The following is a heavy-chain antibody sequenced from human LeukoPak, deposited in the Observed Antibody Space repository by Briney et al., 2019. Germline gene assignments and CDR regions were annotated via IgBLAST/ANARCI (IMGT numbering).Heavy chain of an antibody. CDR3: ARDRAVGYYDSGGHVIFDY. CDR1: GFGFSYYD. J-gene: IGHJ4*02. V-gene: IGHV3-23*01. D-gene: IGHD3-22*01. Sequence: PGGSLRLSCVASGFGFSYYDMNWVRQTPGKGLEWVSTISGTDDSTYYADSVKGRFTISRDNSKNTLYLQMDCLRAEDTAVYHCARDRAVGYYDSGGHVIFDYWGQGTLVTVSS. CDR2: ISGTDDST.